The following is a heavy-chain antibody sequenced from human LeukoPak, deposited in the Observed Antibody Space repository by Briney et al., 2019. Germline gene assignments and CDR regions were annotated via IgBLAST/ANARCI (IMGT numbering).Heavy chain of an antibody. D-gene: IGHD2-2*01. CDR2: ISSSSSTI. CDR1: GFTFSSYS. CDR3: ARDKVDIVVVPAKESDYKYYYFMDV. V-gene: IGHV3-48*01. Sequence: GGSLRLSCAASGFTFSSYSMNWVRQAPGKGLEWVSYISSSSSTIYYADSVKGRFTISRDNAKNPLYLQMNSLRAEDTAVYYCARDKVDIVVVPAKESDYKYYYFMDVWGKGTTVTVSS. J-gene: IGHJ6*03.